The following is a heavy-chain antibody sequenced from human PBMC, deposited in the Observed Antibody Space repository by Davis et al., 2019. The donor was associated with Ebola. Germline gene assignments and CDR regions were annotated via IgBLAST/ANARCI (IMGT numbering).Heavy chain of an antibody. CDR1: GFMFSSCG. J-gene: IGHJ6*02. Sequence: PGGSLRLSCAASGFMFSSCGMNWVRQAPGKGLEWVSGIGVSGGTTYADSVKGLFTISRDNAKNSLCLQMDSLRDEDTAMYYCARGYSYGNYYYYGLDVWGQGTTVTVSS. V-gene: IGHV3-23*01. CDR3: ARGYSYGNYYYYGLDV. CDR2: IGVSGGTT. D-gene: IGHD5-18*01.